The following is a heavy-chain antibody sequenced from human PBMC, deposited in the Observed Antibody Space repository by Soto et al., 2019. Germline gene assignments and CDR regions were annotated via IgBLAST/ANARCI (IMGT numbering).Heavy chain of an antibody. CDR1: GFSFRVYP. V-gene: IGHV3-30*04. D-gene: IGHD3-16*01. Sequence: GGSLRLSCAASGFSFRVYPMHWVRQAPGKGLEWVAFVSYDERNKYYADSVRGRFTISRDNTKNTLYLQMSSLRAEDTALYFCARDPLGGYSNKWELDSWGQGTLVTVSS. CDR3: ARDPLGGYSNKWELDS. J-gene: IGHJ4*02. CDR2: VSYDERNK.